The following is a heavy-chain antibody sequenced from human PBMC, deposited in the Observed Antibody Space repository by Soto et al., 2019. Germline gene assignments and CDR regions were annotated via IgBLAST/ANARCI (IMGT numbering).Heavy chain of an antibody. J-gene: IGHJ4*02. D-gene: IGHD3-16*02. CDR3: AKGAGKDYDYIWGSYRPIYYFDY. Sequence: GGSLRLSCAASGFTFSSYAMSWVRQAPGKGLEWVSAISGSGGSTYYADSVKGRFTISRDNSKNTLYLQMNSLRAEDTAVYYCAKGAGKDYDYIWGSYRPIYYFDYWGQGTLVTVSS. CDR1: GFTFSSYA. V-gene: IGHV3-23*01. CDR2: ISGSGGST.